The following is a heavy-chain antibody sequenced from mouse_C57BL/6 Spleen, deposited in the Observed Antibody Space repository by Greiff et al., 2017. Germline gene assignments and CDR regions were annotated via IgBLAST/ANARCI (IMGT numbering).Heavy chain of an antibody. CDR1: VYTFTDYE. CDR2: IYPETFGT. Sequence: VQLHQSGAELVRPGASVTLSCKSSVYTFTDYEMHWVNQTPFHVLEFIGSIYPETFGTSYNHKFKGKSILTADKSSSTAYMELRSLTSEDSAVYYCTRPDGYYRFAYWGQGTLVTVSA. V-gene: IGHV1-15*01. D-gene: IGHD2-3*01. CDR3: TRPDGYYRFAY. J-gene: IGHJ3*01.